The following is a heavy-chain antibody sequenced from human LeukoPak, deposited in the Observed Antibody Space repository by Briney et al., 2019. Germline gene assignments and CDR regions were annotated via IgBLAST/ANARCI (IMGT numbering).Heavy chain of an antibody. D-gene: IGHD2-2*01. J-gene: IGHJ6*04. Sequence: GGSLRLSCTASGFTFGDYAMSWVRQAPGKGLEWVGFIRRKAYGGTTEYAASVKGRFTISRDDSKSIAYLQMNSLKTEDTAVYYCTRDPAGAAMLSLQDYYYGMDVWGKGTTVTVSS. CDR3: TRDPAGAAMLSLQDYYYGMDV. V-gene: IGHV3-49*04. CDR2: IRRKAYGGTT. CDR1: GFTFGDYA.